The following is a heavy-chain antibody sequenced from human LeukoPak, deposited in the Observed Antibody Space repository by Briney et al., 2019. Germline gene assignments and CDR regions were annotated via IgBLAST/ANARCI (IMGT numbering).Heavy chain of an antibody. Sequence: GGSLRLSGAASGFTFSSYAMSWVRQAPGTGLEWVSAISGSDGSTYYADSVKGRFTISRDNSKNTLYLQMNSLRAEDTAVYYCANQYCSGGSCYTFDYWGQGTLVTVSS. D-gene: IGHD2-15*01. CDR3: ANQYCSGGSCYTFDY. J-gene: IGHJ4*02. V-gene: IGHV3-23*01. CDR1: GFTFSSYA. CDR2: ISGSDGST.